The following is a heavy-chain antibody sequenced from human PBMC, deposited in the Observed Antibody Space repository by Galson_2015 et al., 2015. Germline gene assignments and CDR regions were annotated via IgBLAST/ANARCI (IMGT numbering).Heavy chain of an antibody. V-gene: IGHV3-53*01. Sequence: SLRLSCAVSGVTVSDNSMSWVRQAPGKGLEWVSVIKTDGSTDYADSVKGRFTISRDNPKNTLYLQMSGLRAEDTAVYYCARHSGATYNYGMDVWGQGTTVTVSS. J-gene: IGHJ6*02. D-gene: IGHD1-14*01. CDR2: IKTDGST. CDR1: GVTVSDNS. CDR3: ARHSGATYNYGMDV.